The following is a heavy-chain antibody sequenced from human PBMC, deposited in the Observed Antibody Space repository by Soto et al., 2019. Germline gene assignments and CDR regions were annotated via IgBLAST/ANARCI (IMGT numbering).Heavy chain of an antibody. D-gene: IGHD2-2*01. V-gene: IGHV4-59*01. CDR1: GGSISSYY. J-gene: IGHJ6*02. CDR3: ARDMGVPAASDYYYYGMDV. CDR2: IYYSGST. Sequence: SETLSLTCTVSGGSISSYYWSWIRQPPGKGLEWIGYIYYSGSTNYSPSLKSRVTISVDTSKNQFSLKLSSVTAADTAVYYCARDMGVPAASDYYYYGMDVWGQGTTVTVSS.